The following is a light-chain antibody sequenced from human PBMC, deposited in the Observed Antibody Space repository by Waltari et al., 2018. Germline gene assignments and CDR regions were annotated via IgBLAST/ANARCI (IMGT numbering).Light chain of an antibody. Sequence: SSELTQDPAVSVGLGQTVRITCHGDSLRSYYASWYQQKPGQAPVLVIYGKNNRPSGIPDRCSGSSSGNTASLTITGAQAEDEADYYCNSRDSSGNLWVFGGGTKLTVL. CDR1: SLRSYY. CDR3: NSRDSSGNLWV. V-gene: IGLV3-19*01. CDR2: GKN. J-gene: IGLJ3*02.